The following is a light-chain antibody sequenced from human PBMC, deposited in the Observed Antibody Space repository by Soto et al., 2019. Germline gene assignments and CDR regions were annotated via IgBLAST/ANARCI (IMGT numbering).Light chain of an antibody. CDR2: DAS. Sequence: DIQMTQSPSTLSGSVGDRVTITCRASQTISSWLAWYQQKPGKAPKLLIYDASNLQSGVPSRFSGSGSGTDFTLSISSLQPDDFATYYCQEYNSGWRFGQGTKVEIK. V-gene: IGKV1-5*01. J-gene: IGKJ1*01. CDR1: QTISSW. CDR3: QEYNSGWR.